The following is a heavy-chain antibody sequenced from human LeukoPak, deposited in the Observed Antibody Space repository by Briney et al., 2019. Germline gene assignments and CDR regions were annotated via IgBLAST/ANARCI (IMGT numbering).Heavy chain of an antibody. D-gene: IGHD3-10*01. CDR2: IIPIFGIA. CDR1: GGTFSGYA. CDR3: ARERFGEGHYYYYGMDV. J-gene: IGHJ6*04. V-gene: IGHV1-69*04. Sequence: SVKVSCKASGGTFSGYAISWVRQAPGQGLEWMGRIIPIFGIANYAQKFQGRVTITADKSTSTAYMELSSLRSEDTAVYYCARERFGEGHYYYYGMDVWGKGTTVTVSS.